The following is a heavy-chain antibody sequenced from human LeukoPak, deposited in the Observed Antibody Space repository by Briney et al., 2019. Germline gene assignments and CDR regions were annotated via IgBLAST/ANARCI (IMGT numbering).Heavy chain of an antibody. CDR1: GGSISSYY. D-gene: IGHD5-18*01. CDR2: IYTSGST. Sequence: SETLSLTCTVSGGSISSYYWSWIRQPAGKGLEWIGRIYTSGSTNYNPSLKSRATMSVDTSKNQFSLKLSSVTAADTAVYYCARAVPVDTAMVDAFDIWGQGTMVTVSS. V-gene: IGHV4-4*07. CDR3: ARAVPVDTAMVDAFDI. J-gene: IGHJ3*02.